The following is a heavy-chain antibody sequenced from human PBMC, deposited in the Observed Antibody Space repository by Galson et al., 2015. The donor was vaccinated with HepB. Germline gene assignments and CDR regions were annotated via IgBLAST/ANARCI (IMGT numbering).Heavy chain of an antibody. CDR3: LKGDRDLGGGSFAFDF. D-gene: IGHD3-10*01. CDR1: GFTFSSYA. Sequence: SLRLSCAASGFTFSSYAMSWVRQAPGKGLEWVSVIGGSGASTFYADSMKGQFTISRDNPKHTLFLQINSLRAEDTAVYHCLKGDRDLGGGSFAFDFWGQGTLVTVSS. V-gene: IGHV3-23*01. J-gene: IGHJ4*02. CDR2: IGGSGAST.